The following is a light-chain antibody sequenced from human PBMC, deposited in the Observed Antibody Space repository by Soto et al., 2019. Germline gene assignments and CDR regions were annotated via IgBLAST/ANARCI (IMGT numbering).Light chain of an antibody. Sequence: QSALTQPASVSGSPGQSITISCTGTSSDVGGHHSVAWYQHNPGKAPKLMIYDVSNRPSGVSSRFSGSKSGNTASLSISGLQAEDEADYYCSSYTSSSTLVFGTGTKLTVL. V-gene: IGLV2-14*01. CDR3: SSYTSSSTLV. CDR1: SSDVGGHHS. CDR2: DVS. J-gene: IGLJ1*01.